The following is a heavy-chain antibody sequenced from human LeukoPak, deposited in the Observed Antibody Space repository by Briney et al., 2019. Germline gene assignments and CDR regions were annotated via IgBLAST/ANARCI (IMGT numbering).Heavy chain of an antibody. CDR3: AKEWDYDILTGYYRGVDY. V-gene: IGHV3-23*01. J-gene: IGHJ4*02. D-gene: IGHD3-9*01. Sequence: PGGSLRLSCAASGFTFRSYAMSWVRQAPGKGLQWVSVISGSGTSTYYADSVKGRFTISRDNSKNTMSLQMNSLRAEDTAVYYCAKEWDYDILTGYYRGVDYWGQGTLVTVSS. CDR1: GFTFRSYA. CDR2: ISGSGTST.